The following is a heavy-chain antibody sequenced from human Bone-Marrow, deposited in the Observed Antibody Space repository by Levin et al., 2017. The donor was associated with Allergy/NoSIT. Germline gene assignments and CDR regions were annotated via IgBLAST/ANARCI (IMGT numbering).Heavy chain of an antibody. V-gene: IGHV3-15*01. CDR1: GFTFSNAR. J-gene: IGHJ6*03. D-gene: IGHD3-3*01. CDR2: IKSEPDGGTT. Sequence: GESLKISCAASGFTFSNARMSWVRQAPGKGLEWVGRIKSEPDGGTTDYAAPVKGRFTISRDDSKDMLYLQMNSMKTEDAAMYYCTAGIPTFWSGYYTGYYYCMDVWGKGTTVTVSS. CDR3: TAGIPTFWSGYYTGYYYCMDV.